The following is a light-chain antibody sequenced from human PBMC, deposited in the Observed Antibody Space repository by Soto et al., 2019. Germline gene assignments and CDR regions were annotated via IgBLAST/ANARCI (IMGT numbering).Light chain of an antibody. J-gene: IGKJ5*01. V-gene: IGKV3-15*01. CDR3: HQYTNWFPFT. Sequence: EVVLTQSPATLSVSPGERATLSCRASESVNNKLGWYQQKPGQAPRLLIYRASTRATGIPARFSGSGSGTELTLTISSLQSEDSAVYYCHQYTNWFPFTFGQVTRLEIK. CDR1: ESVNNK. CDR2: RAS.